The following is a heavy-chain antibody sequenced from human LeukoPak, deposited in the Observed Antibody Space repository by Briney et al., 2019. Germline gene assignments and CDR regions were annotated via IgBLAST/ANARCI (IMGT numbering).Heavy chain of an antibody. D-gene: IGHD6-19*01. CDR2: ISAYNGNT. J-gene: IGHJ4*02. V-gene: IGHV1-18*01. CDR3: ARVDIRAIASSGWYGFYY. CDR1: GYTFNSYG. Sequence: ASVKVSCKASGYTFNSYGISLVRQAPGQGLEWMGWISAYNGNTHYAQKVQGRVTMTTDTSTSTAYMELRSLRSDDTAVYYCARVDIRAIASSGWYGFYYWGQGTLVTVSS.